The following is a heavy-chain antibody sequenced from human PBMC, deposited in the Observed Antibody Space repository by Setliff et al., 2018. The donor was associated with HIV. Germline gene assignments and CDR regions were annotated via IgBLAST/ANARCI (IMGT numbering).Heavy chain of an antibody. CDR2: INWNGAST. V-gene: IGHV3-20*04. D-gene: IGHD3-22*01. Sequence: LRLSCAASGFTFDDYAMSWVRQVPGKGLEWVSGINWNGASTGYADSVKGRFTISRDNAKNSLYLQMNSLRAEDTALYYCARDQIYYDSRYYYYMDVWGKGTTVTVSS. J-gene: IGHJ6*03. CDR3: ARDQIYYDSRYYYYMDV. CDR1: GFTFDDYA.